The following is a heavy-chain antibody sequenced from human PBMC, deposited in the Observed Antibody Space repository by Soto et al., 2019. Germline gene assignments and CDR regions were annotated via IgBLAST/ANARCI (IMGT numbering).Heavy chain of an antibody. D-gene: IGHD2-21*02. J-gene: IGHJ6*02. CDR1: GGTFGTYG. V-gene: IGHV1-69*14. CDR2: IIPASDTE. CDR3: ATAVTAGTYYNYGLDV. Sequence: QVHLVQSGAEVKKPGSSVNISCKASGGTFGTYGLNWVRQFPGQGLEWMGGIIPASDTENYAQKFQGRVTINADKSTNIAHMQMDSLTSDDTAVYYCATAVTAGTYYNYGLDVWGQGTTVPVS.